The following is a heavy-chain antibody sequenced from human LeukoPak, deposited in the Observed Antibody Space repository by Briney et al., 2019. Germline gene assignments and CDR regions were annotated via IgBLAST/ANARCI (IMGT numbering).Heavy chain of an antibody. J-gene: IGHJ4*02. D-gene: IGHD5-24*01. V-gene: IGHV4-38-2*01. CDR3: ARGLGGLATIIRY. CDR2: IYHSGST. CDR1: GGSISSGAY. Sequence: PSETLSLTCAVSGGSISSGAYWGWVRQPPGKGLEWIGTIYHSGSTYYNPSLKSRVTISIDTSKNQFSLKLSSVTAADTAVYYCARGLGGLATIIRYWGQGTLVTVSS.